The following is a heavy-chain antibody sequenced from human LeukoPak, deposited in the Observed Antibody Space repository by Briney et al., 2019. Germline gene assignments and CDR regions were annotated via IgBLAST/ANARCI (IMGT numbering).Heavy chain of an antibody. CDR2: ISSSGSTI. CDR3: ARDENRGAPPPGMEA. V-gene: IGHV3-48*03. CDR1: GFTFSSYE. D-gene: IGHD2/OR15-2a*01. Sequence: GGSLRLSCAASGFTFSSYEMNWVRQAPGKGLEWVSYISSSGSTIYYADSVKGRFTISRDNAKNSLYLQMNSLRAEDTAVYYFARDENRGAPPPGMEAWGHGATGT. J-gene: IGHJ6*02.